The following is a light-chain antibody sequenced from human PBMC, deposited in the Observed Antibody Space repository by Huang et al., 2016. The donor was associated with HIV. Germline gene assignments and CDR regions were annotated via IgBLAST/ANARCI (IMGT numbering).Light chain of an antibody. J-gene: IGKJ4*01. CDR2: DTS. Sequence: PGGTGTISCKASQSVGSYVAWYQQRPGQSPRRLLYDTSNRAAGIPSRFSGSGSGTDFTLTISGLESEDLGVFYCQQRSTWPLTFGGGTKLA. CDR1: QSVGSY. CDR3: QQRSTWPLT. V-gene: IGKV3-11*01.